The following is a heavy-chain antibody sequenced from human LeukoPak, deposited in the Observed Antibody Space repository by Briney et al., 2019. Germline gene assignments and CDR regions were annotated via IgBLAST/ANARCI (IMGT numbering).Heavy chain of an antibody. CDR3: ARSSYGDYEGAYFDY. CDR1: GGSISSYY. CDR2: IYTSGST. V-gene: IGHV4-4*09. Sequence: SETLSLTCTVSGGSISSYYWSWIRQPPGKGLEWIGYIYTSGSTNYNPSLKSRVTISVDTSKNQFSLKLSSVTAADTAVYYCARSSYGDYEGAYFDYWGQGTLVTVSS. D-gene: IGHD4-17*01. J-gene: IGHJ4*02.